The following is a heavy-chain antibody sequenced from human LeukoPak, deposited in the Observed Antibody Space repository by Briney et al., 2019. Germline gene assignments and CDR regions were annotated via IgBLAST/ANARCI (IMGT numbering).Heavy chain of an antibody. Sequence: SVKVSCKASGGTFSSYAISWVRQAPGQGLEWMGGIIPIFGTANYAQKFQGRVTITADESSSTAYMELSSLRSEDTAVYYCARGTYYYGSGSYYDYWGQGTLVTVSS. CDR1: GGTFSSYA. CDR3: ARGTYYYGSGSYYDY. CDR2: IIPIFGTA. V-gene: IGHV1-69*01. J-gene: IGHJ4*02. D-gene: IGHD3-10*01.